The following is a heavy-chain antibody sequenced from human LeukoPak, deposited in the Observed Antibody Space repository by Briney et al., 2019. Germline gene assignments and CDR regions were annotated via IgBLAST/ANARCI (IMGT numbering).Heavy chain of an antibody. CDR2: ISAYNGNT. J-gene: IGHJ4*02. CDR3: ARDRYYDSSGHSRPNPPDY. CDR1: GYTFTSYG. Sequence: ASVKVSCKASGYTFTSYGISWVRQAPGQGLEWMGWISAYNGNTNYAQKLQGRVTMTTDTSTSTAYMELRSLRSDDTAVYYCARDRYYDSSGHSRPNPPDYWGQGTLVTVSS. V-gene: IGHV1-18*01. D-gene: IGHD3-22*01.